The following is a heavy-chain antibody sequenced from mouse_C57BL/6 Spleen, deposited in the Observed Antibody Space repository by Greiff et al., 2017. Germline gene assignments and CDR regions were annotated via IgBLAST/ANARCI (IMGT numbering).Heavy chain of an antibody. CDR3: ARKYDYDGYAMDY. D-gene: IGHD2-4*01. CDR1: GYTFTSYW. Sequence: VQLKQPGAELVKPGASVKLSCKASGYTFTSYWMHWVKQRPGQGLEWIGMIHPNSGSTNYNEKFKSKATLTVDKSSSTAYMQLSSLTSEDSAVYYCARKYDYDGYAMDYWGQGTSVTVSS. J-gene: IGHJ4*01. CDR2: IHPNSGST. V-gene: IGHV1-64*01.